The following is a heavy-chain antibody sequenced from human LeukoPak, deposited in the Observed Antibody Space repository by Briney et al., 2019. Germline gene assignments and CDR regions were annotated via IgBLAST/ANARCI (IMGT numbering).Heavy chain of an antibody. CDR2: IIPILGIA. J-gene: IGHJ4*02. V-gene: IGHV1-69*04. D-gene: IGHD3/OR15-3a*01. CDR3: ARGPWAGYGPHFDY. CDR1: GGTFSSYA. Sequence: SVKVSCKASGGTFSSYAISWVRQAPGQGLEWMGRIIPILGIANYAQKFQGRVTITADKSTSTAYMELSSLRSEDTAVYYCARGPWAGYGPHFDYWGQGTLVTVSS.